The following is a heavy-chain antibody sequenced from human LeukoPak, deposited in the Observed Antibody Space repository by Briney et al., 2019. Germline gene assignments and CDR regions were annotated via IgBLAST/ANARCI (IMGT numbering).Heavy chain of an antibody. CDR2: IYTSGST. V-gene: IGHV4-4*07. J-gene: IGHJ5*02. CDR1: GGSISSYY. CDR3: ARGLAAAGTSPTLGWFDP. Sequence: PSETLSLTCTVSGGSISSYYWSWIRQPAGKGLEWIGRIYTSGSTNYNPPLKSRVTMSVDTYKNQFSLKLSSVTAADTALYYCARGLAAAGTSPTLGWFDPWGQGTLVTVSS. D-gene: IGHD6-13*01.